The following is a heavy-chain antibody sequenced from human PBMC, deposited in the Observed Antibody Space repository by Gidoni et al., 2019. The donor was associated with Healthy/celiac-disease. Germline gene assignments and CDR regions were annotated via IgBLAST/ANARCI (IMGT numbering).Heavy chain of an antibody. D-gene: IGHD4-4*01. J-gene: IGHJ4*02. CDR1: GYTFTGYY. Sequence: QVQLVQSGAEVKKPGASVKVSCRASGYTFTGYYMHWVRQAPGQGLEWMGWRNPNRGGTNYAQKFQGSVTMTRDTSISTAYMELSRLRSDDTAVYYCARITGGGNYERSDYWGQGTLVTVSS. V-gene: IGHV1-2*02. CDR2: RNPNRGGT. CDR3: ARITGGGNYERSDY.